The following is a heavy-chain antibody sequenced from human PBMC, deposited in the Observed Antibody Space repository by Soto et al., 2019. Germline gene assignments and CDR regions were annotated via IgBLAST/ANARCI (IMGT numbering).Heavy chain of an antibody. D-gene: IGHD2-8*01. V-gene: IGHV1-18*01. CDR3: ARDHYCTNGVCYFGGYYYYYGMDV. J-gene: IGHJ6*02. CDR2: ISAYNGNT. CDR1: GYTFTSYG. Sequence: GASVKVSCKASGYTFTSYGISWVRQAPGQGLEWMGWISAYNGNTNYAQKLQGRVTMTTDTSTSTAYMELRSLRSDDTAVYYCARDHYCTNGVCYFGGYYYYYGMDVWGQGTTVTVSS.